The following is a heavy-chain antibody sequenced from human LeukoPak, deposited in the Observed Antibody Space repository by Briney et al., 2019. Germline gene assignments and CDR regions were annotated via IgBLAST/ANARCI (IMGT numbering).Heavy chain of an antibody. D-gene: IGHD3-9*01. Sequence: ASVKVSCKASGYTFSSHGISWVRQAPGQGLEWMGWISAYNGNTNYAQKFQGRVTMTTDTSTSTAYMELSSLRSEDTAVYYCARATGDYFDWLFQEAFDIWGQGTMVTVSS. J-gene: IGHJ3*02. CDR3: ARATGDYFDWLFQEAFDI. CDR2: ISAYNGNT. V-gene: IGHV1-18*01. CDR1: GYTFSSHG.